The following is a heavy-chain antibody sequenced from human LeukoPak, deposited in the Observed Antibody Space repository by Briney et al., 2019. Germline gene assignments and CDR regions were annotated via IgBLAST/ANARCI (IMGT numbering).Heavy chain of an antibody. J-gene: IGHJ3*02. CDR1: GFTFGDYG. CDR2: IYSGGNT. D-gene: IGHD6-19*01. V-gene: IGHV3-53*01. CDR3: ASPSSGQSFDI. Sequence: PGRSLRLSCTASGFTFGDYGMTWVRQAPGKGLDWVSIIYSGGNTYYADSVKGRFTISRDNSKNTLYLQMNSLRAEDTAVYYCASPSSGQSFDIWGHGTMVTVSS.